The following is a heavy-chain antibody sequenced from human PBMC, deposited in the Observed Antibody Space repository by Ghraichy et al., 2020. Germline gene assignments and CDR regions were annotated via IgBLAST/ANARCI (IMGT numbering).Heavy chain of an antibody. CDR1: GGSISSSSYY. D-gene: IGHD3-22*01. CDR2: IYYSGST. V-gene: IGHV4-39*01. J-gene: IGHJ4*02. Sequence: GSLSLTCTVSGGSISSSSYYWGWIRQPPGKGLEWIGSIYYSGSTYYNPSLESRVTISVDTSNQFSLKLSSVTAADTAVYYCARTYYHDSSGYYTWGYWGQGTLVTVSS. CDR3: ARTYYHDSSGYYTWGY.